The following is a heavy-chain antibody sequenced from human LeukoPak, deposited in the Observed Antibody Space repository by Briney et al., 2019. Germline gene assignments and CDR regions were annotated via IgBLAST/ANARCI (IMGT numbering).Heavy chain of an antibody. D-gene: IGHD7-27*01. V-gene: IGHV3-9*01. Sequence: PGGSLRLSCAASGFTFDDYAMHWVRQAPGKGLEWVSGISWNSGSIGYADSVKGRFTISRDNAKNSLYLQMNSLRAEDTALYYCAKERPKTGGFDYWGQGTLVTVSS. CDR2: ISWNSGSI. J-gene: IGHJ4*02. CDR3: AKERPKTGGFDY. CDR1: GFTFDDYA.